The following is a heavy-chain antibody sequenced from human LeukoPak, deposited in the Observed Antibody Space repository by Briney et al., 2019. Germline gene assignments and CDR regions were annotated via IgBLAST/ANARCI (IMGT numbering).Heavy chain of an antibody. V-gene: IGHV4-59*12. Sequence: SETLSLTCTASGGSISSYYWSWIRQPPGKGLEWIGYIYYSGSTNYNPSLKSRVTISVDTSKNQFSLKLSSVTAADTAVYYCARDGRGIAAAGFDYWGQGTLVTVSS. J-gene: IGHJ4*02. D-gene: IGHD6-13*01. CDR2: IYYSGST. CDR3: ARDGRGIAAAGFDY. CDR1: GGSISSYY.